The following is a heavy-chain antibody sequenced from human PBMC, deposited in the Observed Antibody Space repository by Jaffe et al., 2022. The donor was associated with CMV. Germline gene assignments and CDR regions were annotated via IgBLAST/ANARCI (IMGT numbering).Heavy chain of an antibody. CDR2: ISWDGGST. Sequence: EVQLVESGGVVVQPGGSLRLSCAASGFTFDDYTMHWVRQAPGKGLEWVSLISWDGGSTYYADSVKGRFTISRDNSKNSLYLQMNSLRTEDTALYYCAKGADIVVVVAALDYWGQGTLVTVSS. J-gene: IGHJ4*02. V-gene: IGHV3-43*01. CDR1: GFTFDDYT. D-gene: IGHD2-15*01. CDR3: AKGADIVVVVAALDY.